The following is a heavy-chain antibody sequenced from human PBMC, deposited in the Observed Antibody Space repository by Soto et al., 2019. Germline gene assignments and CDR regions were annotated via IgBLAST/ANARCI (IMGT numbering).Heavy chain of an antibody. CDR3: ARRTDAYNWADY. J-gene: IGHJ4*02. D-gene: IGHD1-1*01. CDR1: GFMFSSHW. V-gene: IGHV3-74*01. Sequence: VQLVESGGGLVQPGGSLRLSCAASGFMFSSHWMHWVRQAPGKGPVWVSRISGDGSNTNYADSVKGRFTISRDNAKNTLFLQMNSLRAEDTAVYYCARRTDAYNWADYWGQGTLVTVSS. CDR2: ISGDGSNT.